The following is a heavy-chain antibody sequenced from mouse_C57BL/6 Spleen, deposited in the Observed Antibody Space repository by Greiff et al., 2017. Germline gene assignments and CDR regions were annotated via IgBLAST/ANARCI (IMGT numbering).Heavy chain of an antibody. V-gene: IGHV1-50*01. Sequence: VQLQQPGAELVKPGASVKLSCKASGYTFTSYWMQWLKQRPGQGLEWIGEIDPSASYPNYNQKLKGKATLTVDTSSSPAYMQLISLTSEDSAVYYCASLWLRGAMDYWGQGTSVTVSS. D-gene: IGHD2-2*01. CDR3: ASLWLRGAMDY. J-gene: IGHJ4*01. CDR2: IDPSASYP. CDR1: GYTFTSYW.